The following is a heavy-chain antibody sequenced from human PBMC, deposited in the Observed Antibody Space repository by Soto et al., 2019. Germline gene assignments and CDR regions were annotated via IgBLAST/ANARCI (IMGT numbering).Heavy chain of an antibody. CDR3: ARDRGHSSSADDDGMDV. Sequence: QVQLVQSGAEVKKPGSSVKVSCKASGGTFSSYAISWVRQAPGQGLEWMGGIIPIFGTANYAQKFQGRVTITADESTSRAYRELSSLRSEDTAVDYCARDRGHSSSADDDGMDVWGQGTTVTVSS. J-gene: IGHJ6*02. V-gene: IGHV1-69*12. D-gene: IGHD6-6*01. CDR2: IIPIFGTA. CDR1: GGTFSSYA.